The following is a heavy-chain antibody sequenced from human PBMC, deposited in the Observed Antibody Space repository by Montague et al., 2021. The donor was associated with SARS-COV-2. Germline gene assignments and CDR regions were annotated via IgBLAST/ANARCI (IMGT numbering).Heavy chain of an antibody. J-gene: IGHJ6*02. Sequence: SETLSLTCTVSGGSIGTYYWNWIRQSPGKGLEWLGYIYYTGSTKYSPSLKSRVTISMDTSRDQLSLRLKSVTAPDTAVYYCARDNYGDWGYYGLDVWGQGTRVIVS. CDR1: GGSIGTYY. CDR2: IYYTGST. D-gene: IGHD4-17*01. V-gene: IGHV4-59*01. CDR3: ARDNYGDWGYYGLDV.